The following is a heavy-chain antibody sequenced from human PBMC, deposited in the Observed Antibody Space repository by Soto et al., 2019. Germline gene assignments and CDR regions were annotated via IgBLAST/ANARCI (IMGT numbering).Heavy chain of an antibody. CDR3: ARGQVTATGFDY. CDR2: ISYDGSKK. Sequence: GGSLRLSCAASGFTFSSYAMHWVRQAPGKGLEWVAVISYDGSKKYYADSVKGRFTISRDNSKNTLYLQMNSLRVEDMAVYYCARGQVTATGFDYWGQGTLVTVSS. D-gene: IGHD2-15*01. V-gene: IGHV3-30-3*01. CDR1: GFTFSSYA. J-gene: IGHJ4*02.